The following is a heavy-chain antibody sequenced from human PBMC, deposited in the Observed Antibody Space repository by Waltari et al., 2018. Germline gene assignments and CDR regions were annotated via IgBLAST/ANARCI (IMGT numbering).Heavy chain of an antibody. CDR1: GGTFSSYA. V-gene: IGHV1-69*05. Sequence: QVQLVQSGAEVKKPGSSVKVSCKASGGTFSSYAISWVRQAPGQGLEWMGGISPIFGTANDAQKCQGRVTITTDESTSTAYMELSSLRSEDTAVYYCARGKHHGEGWFDPWGQGTLVTVSS. J-gene: IGHJ5*02. CDR3: ARGKHHGEGWFDP. D-gene: IGHD3-10*01. CDR2: ISPIFGTA.